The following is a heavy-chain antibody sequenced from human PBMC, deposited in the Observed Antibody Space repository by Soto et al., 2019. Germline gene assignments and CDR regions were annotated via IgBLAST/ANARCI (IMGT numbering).Heavy chain of an antibody. CDR1: GVSVNSGNYY. Sequence: SETLSLTCTVSGVSVNSGNYYWSWIRQPPGKGLECIGYIYYSGSTNYNPSLKSRVTISVDTSKNQFSLKLSSVTAADTAVYYCARHGGGRLRGSFDVWGQGTMVT. D-gene: IGHD4-17*01. J-gene: IGHJ3*01. V-gene: IGHV4-61*01. CDR3: ARHGGGRLRGSFDV. CDR2: IYYSGST.